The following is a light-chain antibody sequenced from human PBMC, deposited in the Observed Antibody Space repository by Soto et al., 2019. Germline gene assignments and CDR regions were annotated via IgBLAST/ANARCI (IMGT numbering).Light chain of an antibody. CDR1: QSVRSN. V-gene: IGKV3-15*01. CDR3: QQYNDWPPIT. J-gene: IGKJ4*01. Sequence: EIVMTQSPATLSVSPGERATLSCRASQSVRSNLAWHQQKPGQAPRLLIYAASTRATGVPARFSGSGSGTEFTLTISDLQSEDFAVYFCQQYNDWPPITFGGGTKVDIK. CDR2: AAS.